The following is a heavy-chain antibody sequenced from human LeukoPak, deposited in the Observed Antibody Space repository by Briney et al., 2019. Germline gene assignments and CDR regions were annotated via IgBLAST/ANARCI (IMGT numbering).Heavy chain of an antibody. D-gene: IGHD3-10*01. CDR1: GGSISSSSYF. Sequence: SETLSLTCTVPGGSISSSSYFWDWIRQPPGKGLEWIGNIYYSGSADYNPSLKTRVTMSVDTSNNRFSLQVNSVTAADTAVYYCARHVAYGPLEIWGQGTMVTVSS. CDR2: IYYSGSA. J-gene: IGHJ3*02. V-gene: IGHV4-39*01. CDR3: ARHVAYGPLEI.